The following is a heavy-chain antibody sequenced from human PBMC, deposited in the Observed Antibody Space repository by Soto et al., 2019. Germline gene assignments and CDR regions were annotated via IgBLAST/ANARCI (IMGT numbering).Heavy chain of an antibody. CDR3: ARVMLGGHYDY. CDR2: MNPNSGNT. J-gene: IGHJ4*02. D-gene: IGHD2-15*01. Sequence: ASVKVSCKSSGYPFTNNVINWVRQAPGQGLEWMGWMNPNSGNTGYAQKFQGRVTMTRNTSIRTAYIDLSSLSSDDTAVYYCARVMLGGHYDYWGQGTLVTVSS. CDR1: GYPFTNNV. V-gene: IGHV1-8*01.